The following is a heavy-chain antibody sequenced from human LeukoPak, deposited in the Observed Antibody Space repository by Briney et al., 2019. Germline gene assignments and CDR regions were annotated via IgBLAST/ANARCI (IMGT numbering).Heavy chain of an antibody. CDR1: GFSFTSYA. V-gene: IGHV3-23*01. CDR3: GCDPNGDYVGAVVF. J-gene: IGHJ4*01. D-gene: IGHD2-8*01. Sequence: GGSLRLTCAGSGFSFTSYALTWVRQTPEKGLEWVASITSAGGATHFASSATGRFTISRDNSKNTMYLQMNSLRAEDTAMYFCGCDPNGDYVGAVVFWDRGTLVTVSS. CDR2: ITSAGGAT.